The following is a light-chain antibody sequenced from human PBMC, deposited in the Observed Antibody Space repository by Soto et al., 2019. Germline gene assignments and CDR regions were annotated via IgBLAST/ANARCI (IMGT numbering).Light chain of an antibody. CDR3: KQYATSPWT. Sequence: EIVLTQSPGTLSLSPGERATLSCRASQTVSSTYLAWYQQKPGQAPRLLIYGASSGATAIPDRFSGSGSGTDFTLTISRLEPEDFAVYYCKQYATSPWTFGQGTKVEIK. CDR1: QTVSSTY. V-gene: IGKV3-20*01. CDR2: GAS. J-gene: IGKJ1*01.